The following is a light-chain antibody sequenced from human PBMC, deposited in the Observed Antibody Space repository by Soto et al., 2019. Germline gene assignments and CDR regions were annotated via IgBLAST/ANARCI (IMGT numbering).Light chain of an antibody. J-gene: IGKJ2*01. CDR2: AAS. Sequence: DIPMTQSPSSLSASVGDRVTITCRASQSISTYLNWYQQKPRKAPILLICAASSLQSGVPSRFSGSGSGTDFTLTISSLQPEDFATYYCQQSSSTPRTFGQGTKLEIK. CDR3: QQSSSTPRT. V-gene: IGKV1-39*01. CDR1: QSISTY.